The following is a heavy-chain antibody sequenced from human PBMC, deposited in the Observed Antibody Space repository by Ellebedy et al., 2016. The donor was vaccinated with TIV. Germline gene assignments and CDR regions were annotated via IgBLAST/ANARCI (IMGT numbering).Heavy chain of an antibody. J-gene: IGHJ4*02. CDR3: AKELVSRDSLSFDY. V-gene: IGHV3-23*01. Sequence: GESLKISCAASGFTFSRNWMSWVRQAPGKGLEWLSAIGSRSEYTIYADSVKARFTISRDNFKNTLWLQMYSLRAEDTAVYYCAKELVSRDSLSFDYWGLGTLVTVTS. CDR1: GFTFSRNW. D-gene: IGHD3-9*01. CDR2: IGSRSEYT.